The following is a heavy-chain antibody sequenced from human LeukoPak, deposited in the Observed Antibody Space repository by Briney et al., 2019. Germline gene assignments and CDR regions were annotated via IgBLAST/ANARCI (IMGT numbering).Heavy chain of an antibody. J-gene: IGHJ5*02. D-gene: IGHD3-3*01. Sequence: GGSLRLSRAASGFTFDDYGMSWVRQAPGKGLEWVSGINWNVGSTGYADSVKGRFTISRDNAKNVLYLRMNSLRAEDKALYYCARSKSGYPNWFDPWGQGTLVNVSS. CDR1: GFTFDDYG. V-gene: IGHV3-20*04. CDR3: ARSKSGYPNWFDP. CDR2: INWNVGST.